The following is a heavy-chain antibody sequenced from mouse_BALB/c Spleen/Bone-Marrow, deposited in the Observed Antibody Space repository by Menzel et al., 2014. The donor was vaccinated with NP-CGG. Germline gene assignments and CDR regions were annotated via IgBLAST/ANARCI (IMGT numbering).Heavy chain of an antibody. CDR2: IRNKANGYTT. CDR3: ARDKGRVFFDY. V-gene: IGHV7-3*02. CDR1: GFTFTDYY. Sequence: EVKLVESGGGLVQPGGSLRLSCATSGFTFTDYYMNWVRQPPGKALEWLGFIRNKANGYTTEYSASVKSRFTISRDSSQNILYLQMNTLRVDDSATYYCARDKGRVFFDYWGQGTTLTVSS. J-gene: IGHJ2*01.